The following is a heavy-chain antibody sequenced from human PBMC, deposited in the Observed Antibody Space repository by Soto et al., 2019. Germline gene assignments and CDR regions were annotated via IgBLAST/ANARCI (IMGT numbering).Heavy chain of an antibody. CDR1: GFPFSSYW. CDR3: ARLLLWFGELDAFDI. Sequence: AGGALRISCAASGFPFSSYWVSWGRQAPGKGLEWVANIKQDGGEKYYVDSVKGRFTISRDNAKNSLYLQMNSLRAEDTAVYYCARLLLWFGELDAFDIWGQGTMVTVSS. CDR2: IKQDGGEK. V-gene: IGHV3-7*01. J-gene: IGHJ3*02. D-gene: IGHD3-10*01.